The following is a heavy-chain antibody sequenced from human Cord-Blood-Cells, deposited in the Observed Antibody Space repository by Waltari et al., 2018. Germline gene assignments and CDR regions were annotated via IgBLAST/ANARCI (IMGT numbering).Heavy chain of an antibody. CDR3: ARWGSSWYDY. Sequence: QVQLVQSGAEVKKPGASVKVSCKASGYTFTGYYMHWVRQAPGQGLEWMGWINPNSGGTNYAQKVQGWVTMTRDTSISTAYMELSRLRSDDTAVYYCARWGSSWYDYWGQGTLVTVSS. CDR1: GYTFTGYY. D-gene: IGHD6-13*01. J-gene: IGHJ4*02. CDR2: INPNSGGT. V-gene: IGHV1-2*04.